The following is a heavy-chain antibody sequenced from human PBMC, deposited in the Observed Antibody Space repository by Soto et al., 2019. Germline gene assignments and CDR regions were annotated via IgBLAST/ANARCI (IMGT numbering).Heavy chain of an antibody. V-gene: IGHV3-9*01. J-gene: IGHJ4*02. CDR3: AKGEGTLGYFDY. CDR1: GFTFDDYA. Sequence: EVQLVESGGGLVQPGRSLRLSCAASGFTFDDYAMHWVRQAPGKGLEWVSGIGWNSISIGYADSVKGRFTISRDNAKNSLYLQMSSLRAEDTAVYYCAKGEGTLGYFDYWGQGTLVNVSS. D-gene: IGHD1-1*01. CDR2: IGWNSISI.